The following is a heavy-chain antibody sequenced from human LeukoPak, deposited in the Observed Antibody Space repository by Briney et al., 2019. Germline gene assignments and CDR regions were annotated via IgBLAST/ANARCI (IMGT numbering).Heavy chain of an antibody. CDR3: ARLCDILTGPSDY. CDR1: GYTFTSYD. Sequence: ASVKVSCKASGYTFTSYDINWVRQATGQGLEWMGWTNPNSGNTGYAQKFQGRVTMTRNTSISTAYMELSSLRSEDTAVYYCARLCDILTGPSDYWGQGTLVTVSS. D-gene: IGHD3-9*01. V-gene: IGHV1-8*01. CDR2: TNPNSGNT. J-gene: IGHJ4*02.